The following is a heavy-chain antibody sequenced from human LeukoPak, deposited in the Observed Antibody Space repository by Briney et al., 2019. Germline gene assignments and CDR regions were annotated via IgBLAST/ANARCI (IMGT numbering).Heavy chain of an antibody. V-gene: IGHV1-2*02. CDR3: ARDRNSGFSLDI. Sequence: VTVSRKASRYTFTGYYIHGVRAAPRQRHECMGWIYTYRGETKYAQNFQGRVTMTRDTSSSTAYMELSSLKSDDTAVYYCARDRNSGFSLDIWGQGTMLTVSS. CDR2: IYTYRGET. D-gene: IGHD6-25*01. J-gene: IGHJ3*02. CDR1: RYTFTGYY.